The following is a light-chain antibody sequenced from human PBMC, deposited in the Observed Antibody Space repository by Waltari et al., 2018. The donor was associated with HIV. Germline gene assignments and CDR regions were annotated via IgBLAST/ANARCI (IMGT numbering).Light chain of an antibody. CDR3: SSYTSSSVV. V-gene: IGLV2-14*01. CDR2: EVS. CDR1: SSDAGGYNY. J-gene: IGLJ2*01. Sequence: QSALTQPASVSGSPGQPITISCTGTSSDAGGYNYVSWYQQHPGKAPKLMIYEVSNRPSGVSNRFSGSKSGNTASLTISGLQAEDEADYYCSSYTSSSVVFGGGTKLTVL.